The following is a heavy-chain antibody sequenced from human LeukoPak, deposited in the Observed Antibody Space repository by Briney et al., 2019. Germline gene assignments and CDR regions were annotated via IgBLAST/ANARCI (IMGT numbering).Heavy chain of an antibody. CDR1: GGSISSSSCY. CDR2: IYYSGST. J-gene: IGHJ6*03. Sequence: PPETLSLTCTVSGGSISSSSCYWGWIRQPPGKGLEWIGSIYYSGSTYYNPSLKSRVTISVDTSKNQFSLKLSSVTAADTAVYYCARAVGGYTFYYYYYMDVWGKGTTVTVSS. D-gene: IGHD5-24*01. V-gene: IGHV4-39*07. CDR3: ARAVGGYTFYYYYYMDV.